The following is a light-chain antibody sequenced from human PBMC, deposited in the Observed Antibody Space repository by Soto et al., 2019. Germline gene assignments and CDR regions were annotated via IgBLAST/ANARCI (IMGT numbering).Light chain of an antibody. CDR2: DAS. J-gene: IGKJ2*01. V-gene: IGKV1-5*01. Sequence: DIQMAQSPSTLSASVGDRVTITCRASQSISTWLAWYQQKPGKAPNLLIYDASSLESGVPSRFSGSGSGTAFTLTISSLQPDDSATYYCQQYHSYTYIFGQGTKLEIK. CDR1: QSISTW. CDR3: QQYHSYTYI.